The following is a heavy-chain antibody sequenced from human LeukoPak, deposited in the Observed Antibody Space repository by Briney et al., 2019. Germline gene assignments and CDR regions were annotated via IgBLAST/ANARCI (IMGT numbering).Heavy chain of an antibody. CDR2: ISYDGSNK. J-gene: IGHJ4*02. CDR3: ARDLERIAVAPCV. V-gene: IGHV3-30-3*01. Sequence: PGGSLRLSCAASGFTFSSYAMRWVRQAPGKGLEWVAVISYDGSNKYYAGSVKGRFTISRDNSKNTLYLQMNSLRAEDTAVYYCARDLERIAVAPCVWGQGTLVTVSS. CDR1: GFTFSSYA. D-gene: IGHD6-19*01.